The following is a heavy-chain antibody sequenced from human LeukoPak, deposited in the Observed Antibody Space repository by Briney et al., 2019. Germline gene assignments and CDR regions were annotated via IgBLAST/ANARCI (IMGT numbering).Heavy chain of an antibody. D-gene: IGHD3-9*01. V-gene: IGHV3-9*01. Sequence: GGSLRLSCAVSGFTFDDYGMHWVRHAPGKGLEWVSGISWNSGSIGYADSVKGRFTISRDNAKNSLYLQMNSLRAEDTALYYCAKDTRDILTGYYDTAFDYWGQGTLVTVSS. CDR3: AKDTRDILTGYYDTAFDY. J-gene: IGHJ4*02. CDR2: ISWNSGSI. CDR1: GFTFDDYG.